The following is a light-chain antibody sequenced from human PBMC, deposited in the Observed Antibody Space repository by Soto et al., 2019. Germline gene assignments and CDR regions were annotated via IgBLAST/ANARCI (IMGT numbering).Light chain of an antibody. CDR3: QQYNSYSRWT. J-gene: IGKJ1*01. V-gene: IGKV1-5*03. Sequence: IKMNHSPSTLSVTVGDRVTITCRVSQTISSWLAWYQQKPGKAPKLLIYKASTLKSGVPSRFSGSGSETEFSLTISSLQPDDFATYYCQQYNSYSRWTFGQGTKVDIK. CDR1: QTISSW. CDR2: KAS.